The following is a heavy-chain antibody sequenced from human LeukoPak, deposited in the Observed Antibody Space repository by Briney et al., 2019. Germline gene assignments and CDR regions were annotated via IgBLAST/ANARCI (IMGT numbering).Heavy chain of an antibody. Sequence: SVKVSCRASGGTFSSYAISWVRQAPGQGLEWMGGIIPIFGTGNHAQKSQGRVTITADESTSTAYMELSSLRSEDTAVYYCARVDTAMVTGWFDPWGQGTLVTVSS. V-gene: IGHV1-69*13. J-gene: IGHJ5*02. D-gene: IGHD5-18*01. CDR2: IIPIFGTG. CDR1: GGTFSSYA. CDR3: ARVDTAMVTGWFDP.